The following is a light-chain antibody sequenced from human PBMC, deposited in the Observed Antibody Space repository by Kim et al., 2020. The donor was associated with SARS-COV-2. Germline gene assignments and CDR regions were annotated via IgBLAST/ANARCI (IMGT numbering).Light chain of an antibody. CDR2: WAS. J-gene: IGKJ2*01. CDR1: RGVLYSSNNQND. CDR3: QQYYSTPYT. V-gene: IGKV4-1*01. Sequence: RATINCKSSRGVLYSSNNQNDLAWYQQKPGQPPKLLIYWASTREYGVPDRFSGSGSGTDFTLTISSLQAEDVAVYYCQQYYSTPYTFGQGTKLEI.